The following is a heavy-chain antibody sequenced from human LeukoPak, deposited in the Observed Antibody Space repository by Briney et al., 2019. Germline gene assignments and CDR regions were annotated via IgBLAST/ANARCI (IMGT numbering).Heavy chain of an antibody. V-gene: IGHV4-59*08. CDR3: ARLTSLPHTIFGVVRGYYYYGMDV. CDR1: GGSISSYY. CDR2: IYYSEST. D-gene: IGHD3-3*01. Sequence: SETLSLTCTVSGGSISSYYWSWIRQPPGKGLEWIGYIYYSESTNYNPSLKSRVTISVDTSKNQFSLKLSSVTAADTAVYYCARLTSLPHTIFGVVRGYYYYGMDVWGQGTTVTVSS. J-gene: IGHJ6*02.